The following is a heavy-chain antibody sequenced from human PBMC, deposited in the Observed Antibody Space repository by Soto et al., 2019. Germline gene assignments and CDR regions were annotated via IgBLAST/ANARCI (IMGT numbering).Heavy chain of an antibody. CDR3: ARLIDHGSSDSFSYFDY. CDR1: GGTLSTFA. CDR2: IIPLFAAA. D-gene: IGHD3-22*01. Sequence: GASVKVSCKASGGTLSTFAISWVRQAPGQGLEWMGGIIPLFAAANYAQKFQGRVTITADESSNTAHMELSSLRSEDTAVYFCARLIDHGSSDSFSYFDYWGQGTLVTVSS. J-gene: IGHJ4*02. V-gene: IGHV1-69*13.